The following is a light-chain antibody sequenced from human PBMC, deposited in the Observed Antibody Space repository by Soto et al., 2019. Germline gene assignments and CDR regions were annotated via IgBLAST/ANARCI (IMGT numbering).Light chain of an antibody. V-gene: IGKV3-20*01. Sequence: EIVLTQSPGTLSLSPGESATLSCRASQSVGSSYLAWYQQNPGQAPRLLIYGASSRATGIPDRFSGSGSGPDFTLTISRLEPEDFAVYFCQHYGSSRTFGQGTKVDIK. CDR2: GAS. CDR1: QSVGSSY. CDR3: QHYGSSRT. J-gene: IGKJ1*01.